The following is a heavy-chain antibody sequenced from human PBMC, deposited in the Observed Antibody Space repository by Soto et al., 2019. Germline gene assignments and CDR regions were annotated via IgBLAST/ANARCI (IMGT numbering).Heavy chain of an antibody. CDR3: ASGNDCGDEESHGCDD. J-gene: IGHJ4*02. Sequence: PSETLSLTCAVYGCSIGSGGYSWGWIRQPPGKGLEWIGYIYYGSTYYNPSLKSRVTISVDRSKNQFSLKLSSVTAADTAVYYCASGNDCGDEESHGCDDCGQGSPVPVSS. CDR1: GCSIGSGGYS. CDR2: IYYGST. D-gene: IGHD4-17*01. V-gene: IGHV4-30-2*01.